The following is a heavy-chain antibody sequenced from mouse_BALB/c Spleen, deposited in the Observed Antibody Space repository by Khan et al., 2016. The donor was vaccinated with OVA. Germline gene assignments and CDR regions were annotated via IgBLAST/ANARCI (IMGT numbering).Heavy chain of an antibody. V-gene: IGHV5-6-5*01. CDR1: GYTFSSYV. Sequence: EVELVESGGDLVKPGESLKLSCAASGYTFSSYVMSWVRQTPEKRLEWVASISSGGNTYYADSLKDRFTISRDDARNILYLQMSSLRAEDTAMYYCTRGPFYFGFNYFDFWGQGTTLTVSS. D-gene: IGHD1-1*01. CDR2: ISSGGNT. J-gene: IGHJ2*01. CDR3: TRGPFYFGFNYFDF.